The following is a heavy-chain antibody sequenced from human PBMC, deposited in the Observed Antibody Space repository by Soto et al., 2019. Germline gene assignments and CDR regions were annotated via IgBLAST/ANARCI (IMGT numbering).Heavy chain of an antibody. CDR1: GYTFTSYD. CDR2: MNPNSGNT. D-gene: IGHD3-10*01. J-gene: IGHJ6*02. CDR3: AKSGVITMVRGVPYYYYGMDV. V-gene: IGHV1-8*01. Sequence: GASVKVSCKASGYTFTSYDINWVRQATGQGLEWMGWMNPNSGNTGYAQKFQGRVTMTRNTSISTAYMELSSLRSEDTAVYYCAKSGVITMVRGVPYYYYGMDVWRQGTTVTVSS.